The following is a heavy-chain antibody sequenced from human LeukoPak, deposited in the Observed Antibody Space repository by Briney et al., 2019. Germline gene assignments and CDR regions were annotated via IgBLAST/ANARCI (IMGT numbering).Heavy chain of an antibody. V-gene: IGHV4-34*01. CDR1: GDSISSYY. CDR3: ARNLDNGDYVYAFDI. Sequence: SSETLSLTCTVSGDSISSYYWSWIRQPPGKGLEWIGEINHSGSTNYNPSLKSRVTISVDTSKNQFSLKLSSVTAADTAVYYCARNLDNGDYVYAFDIWGQGTMVTVSS. CDR2: INHSGST. D-gene: IGHD4-17*01. J-gene: IGHJ3*02.